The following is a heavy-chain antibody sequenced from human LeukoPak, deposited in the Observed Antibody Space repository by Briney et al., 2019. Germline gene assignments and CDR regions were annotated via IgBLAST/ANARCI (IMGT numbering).Heavy chain of an antibody. Sequence: SETLSLTCTVSGGSISSYYWSWIRQPPGKGLEWIGYIDYSGSTSYNPSLKGRVTISIDTSKNQFSLKLSSVTAADTAVYYCALGAVAGAFDYWGQGTLVTVSS. J-gene: IGHJ4*02. V-gene: IGHV4-59*01. CDR3: ALGAVAGAFDY. D-gene: IGHD6-19*01. CDR1: GGSISSYY. CDR2: IDYSGST.